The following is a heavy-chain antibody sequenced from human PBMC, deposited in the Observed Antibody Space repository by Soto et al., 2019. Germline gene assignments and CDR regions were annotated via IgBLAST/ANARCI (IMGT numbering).Heavy chain of an antibody. D-gene: IGHD2-8*01. CDR3: ARGVLA. J-gene: IGHJ5*02. Sequence: LSLTCSVSGGSVNSGGYSWGWIRQPPGKGLEWIGFISPSGSPAYNPSLKSRVTISVDRSNNQISLELSSVTAADTAVYYCARGVLAWGPGTLVTAPQ. CDR1: GGSVNSGGYS. V-gene: IGHV4-30-2*01. CDR2: ISPSGSP.